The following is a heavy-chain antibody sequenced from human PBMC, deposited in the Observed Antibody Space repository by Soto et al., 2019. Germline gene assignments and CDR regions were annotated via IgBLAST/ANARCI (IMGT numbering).Heavy chain of an antibody. CDR1: GFTFSSYA. CDR3: AKDRRMAVAGRYFDY. V-gene: IGHV3-23*01. D-gene: IGHD6-19*01. Sequence: GSLRLSCAASGFTFSSYAMSWVRQAPGKGLEWVSAISGSGGSTYYADSVKGRFTISRDNSKNTLYLQMNSLRAEDTAVYYCAKDRRMAVAGRYFDYWGQGTLVTVSS. J-gene: IGHJ4*02. CDR2: ISGSGGST.